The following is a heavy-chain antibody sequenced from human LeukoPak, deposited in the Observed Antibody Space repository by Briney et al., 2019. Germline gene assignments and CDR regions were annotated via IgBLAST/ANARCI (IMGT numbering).Heavy chain of an antibody. CDR2: IGTAGDT. CDR1: GFTFSSYD. D-gene: IGHD4-17*01. J-gene: IGHJ6*02. CDR3: ARGRLGEPGYGDYFCGMDV. Sequence: GGSLRLSCAASGFTFSSYDMHWVRQATGKGLEWVSAIGTAGDTYYPGSVKGRFTISRENAKNSLYLQMNSLRAGDTAVYYCARGRLGEPGYGDYFCGMDVWGQGTTVTVSS. V-gene: IGHV3-13*01.